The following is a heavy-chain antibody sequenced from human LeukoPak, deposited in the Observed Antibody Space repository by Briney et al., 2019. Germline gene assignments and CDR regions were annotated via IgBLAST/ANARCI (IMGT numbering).Heavy chain of an antibody. CDR2: IYNSGST. J-gene: IGHJ4*02. CDR1: GYSISSGYY. Sequence: PSETLSLTCTVSGYSISSGYYWGWIRQPPGKGLEWIASIYNSGSTYYNPSLKSRATISGDTSKNQFSLKLSSVTAADTAVYYCARSPRYYDSSGYYILFDKWGQGTLVTVSS. V-gene: IGHV4-38-2*02. D-gene: IGHD3-22*01. CDR3: ARSPRYYDSSGYYILFDK.